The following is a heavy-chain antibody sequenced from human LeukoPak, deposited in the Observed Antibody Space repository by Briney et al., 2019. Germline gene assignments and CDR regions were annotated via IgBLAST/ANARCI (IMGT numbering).Heavy chain of an antibody. CDR2: IIPIFGTA. CDR1: GGTFSSYA. D-gene: IGHD5-18*01. CDR3: ARDLHSYGSYYFDY. V-gene: IGHV1-69*05. Sequence: ASVKVSCKASGGTFSSYAISWVRQAPGQGLEWVGRIIPIFGTANYAQKFQGRVTITTDESTSTAYMELSSLRSEDTAVYYCARDLHSYGSYYFDYWGQGTLVTVSS. J-gene: IGHJ4*02.